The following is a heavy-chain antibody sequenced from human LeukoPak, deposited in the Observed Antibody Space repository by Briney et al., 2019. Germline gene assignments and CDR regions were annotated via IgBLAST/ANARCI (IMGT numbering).Heavy chain of an antibody. CDR3: AKDQSRVGASDPFDS. J-gene: IGHJ5*01. CDR2: ISGSGSTT. Sequence: PGGSLILSCVASGFTFTNCAMTWVRQAPGEGLEWVSSISGSGSTTYYADSAKGRFTISRDNSKNTVYLQMNSLSVEDTAVYYCAKDQSRVGASDPFDSWGQGTLVTVSS. CDR1: GFTFTNCA. D-gene: IGHD1-26*01. V-gene: IGHV3-23*01.